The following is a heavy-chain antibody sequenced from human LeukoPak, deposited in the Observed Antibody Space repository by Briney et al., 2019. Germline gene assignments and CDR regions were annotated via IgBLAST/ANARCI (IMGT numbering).Heavy chain of an antibody. CDR1: GGSVSSGSYY. Sequence: SETLSLTCTVSGGSVSSGSYYWSWIRQPPGKGLEWIGYIYYSGSTNYNPSLKSRVTISVDTSKNQFSLKLSSVTAADTAVYYCARVGLSGPIRYYYGMDVWGRGTTVTVSS. CDR3: ARVGLSGPIRYYYGMDV. D-gene: IGHD6-19*01. CDR2: IYYSGST. J-gene: IGHJ6*02. V-gene: IGHV4-61*01.